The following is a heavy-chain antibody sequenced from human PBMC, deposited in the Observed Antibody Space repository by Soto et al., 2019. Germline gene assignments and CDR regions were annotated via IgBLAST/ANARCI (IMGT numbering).Heavy chain of an antibody. CDR3: ARPPPYSSGWLN. D-gene: IGHD6-19*01. Sequence: PSETLSLTCVVSGGSISSTNWWTWVRQPPGKRLEWIGEIYHNGSPTYSPSLKSRATISVDTSNNQFSLKLSSVTAADTAVYYCARPPPYSSGWLNWGQGTLVTVSS. CDR1: GGSISSTNW. V-gene: IGHV4-4*02. CDR2: IYHNGSP. J-gene: IGHJ4*02.